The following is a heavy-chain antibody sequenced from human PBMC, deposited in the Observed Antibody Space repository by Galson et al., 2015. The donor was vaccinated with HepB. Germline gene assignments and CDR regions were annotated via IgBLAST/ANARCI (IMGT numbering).Heavy chain of an antibody. CDR3: ARLVSTDAFDI. CDR2: IDPGHSFT. J-gene: IGHJ3*02. V-gene: IGHV5-10-1*01. Sequence: QSGAEAKKPGESLRISCPGSGSSFSNYWITWVRQIPGKGLEWMARIDPGHSFTSYSPSFQGHVTISADKSISTAYLQWGSLKASDTAMYYCARLVSTDAFDIWGQGTMVTVSS. CDR1: GSSFSNYW. D-gene: IGHD3-9*01.